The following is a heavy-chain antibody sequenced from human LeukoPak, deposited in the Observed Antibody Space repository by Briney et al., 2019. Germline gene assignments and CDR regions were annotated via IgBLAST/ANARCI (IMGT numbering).Heavy chain of an antibody. CDR3: ARDLGGSYFDY. Sequence: PGGSLRLSCAASGFTFNNYWMSWVRQAPGKGLEWVANIKQDGSEKYYVDSVKGRFTISRDNAKNSLYLQMNSLRAEDTAVYYCARDLGGSYFDYWGQGTLVTVSS. CDR1: GFTFNNYW. D-gene: IGHD1-26*01. V-gene: IGHV3-7*01. CDR2: IKQDGSEK. J-gene: IGHJ4*02.